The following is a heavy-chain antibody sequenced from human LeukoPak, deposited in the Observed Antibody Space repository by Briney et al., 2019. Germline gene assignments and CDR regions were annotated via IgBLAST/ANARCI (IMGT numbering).Heavy chain of an antibody. Sequence: KPSETLSLTCTVSGDSISSGSYYWSWIRQPAGKGLEWIGRIYSNGDTKFNPSLKSRVTISLDTSTNQFSLKLSSATAADTAVYYCASRHSKQQPYYYYMDIWGKGTTVTVSS. D-gene: IGHD6-13*01. CDR1: GDSISSGSYY. CDR3: ASRHSKQQPYYYYMDI. J-gene: IGHJ6*03. CDR2: IYSNGDT. V-gene: IGHV4-61*02.